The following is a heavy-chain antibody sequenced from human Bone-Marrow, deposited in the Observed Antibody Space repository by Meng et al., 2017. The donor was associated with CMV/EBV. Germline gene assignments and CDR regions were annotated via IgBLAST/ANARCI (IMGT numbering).Heavy chain of an antibody. CDR2: IYTVGSS. J-gene: IGHJ4*01. CDR3: AGITLGVPTIKH. D-gene: IGHD5-24*01. Sequence: SETLSLTCNVSGGSIRNYYWTWIRQPPGRGLEYIGYIYTVGSSDYNPSLKSRVTISVDTSRNQFSLKLSSVTAADTAVYFCAGITLGVPTIKHGGQGTLVTVSS. V-gene: IGHV4-4*09. CDR1: GGSIRNYY.